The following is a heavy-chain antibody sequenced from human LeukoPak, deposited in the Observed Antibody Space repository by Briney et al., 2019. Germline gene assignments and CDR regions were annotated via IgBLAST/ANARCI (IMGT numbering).Heavy chain of an antibody. CDR1: GNSFNTNW. CDR2: IYPGDSDT. D-gene: IGHD5-12*01. V-gene: IGHV5-51*01. Sequence: GESLKISCRASGNSFNTNWIGWVRQMPGKGLEWMGVIYPGDSDTRYSPSSQGQVTMSVDKSISTAYLQWSSLKASDSAMYYCGRGGYSGYEFDCWGQGTLVTVSS. J-gene: IGHJ4*02. CDR3: GRGGYSGYEFDC.